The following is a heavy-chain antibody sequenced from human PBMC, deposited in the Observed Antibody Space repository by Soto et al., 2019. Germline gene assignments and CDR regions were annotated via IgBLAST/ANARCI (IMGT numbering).Heavy chain of an antibody. J-gene: IGHJ6*02. D-gene: IGHD2-2*01. CDR1: GFTFSSYG. V-gene: IGHV3-30*18. CDR2: ISYDGSNK. CDR3: AKDTYQGSYYYGMDV. Sequence: QVQLVESGGGVVQPGRSLRLSCAASGFTFSSYGTHWVRQAPGKGLEWVAVISYDGSNKYYADSVKGRFTISRDNSKNTLYLQMNSLRAEDTAVYYCAKDTYQGSYYYGMDVWGQGTTVTVSS.